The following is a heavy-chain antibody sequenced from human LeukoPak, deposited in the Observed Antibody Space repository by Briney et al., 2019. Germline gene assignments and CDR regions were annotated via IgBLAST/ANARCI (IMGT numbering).Heavy chain of an antibody. Sequence: GASVKVSCKASGGTFSSYAISWVRQAPGQGLEWMGGIIPIFGTANYAQKFQGRVTITADKSTSTAYMELSSLRSEDTAVYYCASSEMVRGDIDGTTCWGQGTLVTVSS. V-gene: IGHV1-69*06. CDR1: GGTFSSYA. J-gene: IGHJ4*02. CDR3: ASSEMVRGDIDGTTC. CDR2: IIPIFGTA. D-gene: IGHD3-10*01.